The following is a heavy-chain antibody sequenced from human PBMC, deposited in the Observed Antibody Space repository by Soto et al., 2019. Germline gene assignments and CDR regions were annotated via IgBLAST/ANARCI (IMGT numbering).Heavy chain of an antibody. CDR2: IKQDGSEK. J-gene: IGHJ3*02. V-gene: IGHV3-7*01. Sequence: GGSLRLSCAASGFTFSSYWMSWVRQAPGKGLEWVANIKQDGSEKYYVDSVKGRFTISRDNAKNSLYLQMNNLRAEDTAVYYCARDSWGDAFDIWGQGTMVTVSS. CDR1: GFTFSSYW. CDR3: ARDSWGDAFDI. D-gene: IGHD3-16*01.